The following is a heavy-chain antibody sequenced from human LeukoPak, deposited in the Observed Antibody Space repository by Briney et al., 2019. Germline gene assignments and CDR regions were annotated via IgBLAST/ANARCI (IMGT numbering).Heavy chain of an antibody. J-gene: IGHJ4*02. CDR2: ITPNSGGT. D-gene: IGHD1-26*01. CDR3: ARTAGGSYSFGY. CDR1: GYTFTGYY. Sequence: ASVKVSCKASGYTFTGYYMHWVRQAPGQGLEWMGWITPNSGGTNYAQKFQGRVTMTRDTSISTAYMELSRLRSDDTAVYYCARTAGGSYSFGYWGQGTLVTVSS. V-gene: IGHV1-2*02.